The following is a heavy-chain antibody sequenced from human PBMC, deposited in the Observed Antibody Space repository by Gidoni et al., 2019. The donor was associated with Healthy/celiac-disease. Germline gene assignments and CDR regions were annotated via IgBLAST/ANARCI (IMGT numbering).Heavy chain of an antibody. CDR3: ARETVRKDSSGWWGYYYYYYGMDV. J-gene: IGHJ6*02. CDR2: INSDGSST. CDR1: GFTFSSYW. D-gene: IGHD6-19*01. Sequence: EVQLVESGGGLVQPGGSLRLSCAASGFTFSSYWMNWVRQAPGKGLVLVSRINSDGSSTSYADAVKGRFTISRDNAKNTLYLQMNSLRAEDTAVYYCARETVRKDSSGWWGYYYYYYGMDVWGQGTTVTVSS. V-gene: IGHV3-74*01.